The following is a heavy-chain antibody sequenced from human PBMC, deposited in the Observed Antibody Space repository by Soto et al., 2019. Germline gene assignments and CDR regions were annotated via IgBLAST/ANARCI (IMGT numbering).Heavy chain of an antibody. CDR3: ARVFYDSSGYPADYGMDV. CDR1: GFTCISYA. D-gene: IGHD3-22*01. Sequence: GGSLRLSCAASGFTCISYAMHWVRQAPGKGLEWVAVISYDGSNKYYADSVKGRFTISRDNSKNTLYLQMNSLRAEDTAVYYCARVFYDSSGYPADYGMDVWGQGTTVTVSS. CDR2: ISYDGSNK. V-gene: IGHV3-30-3*01. J-gene: IGHJ6*02.